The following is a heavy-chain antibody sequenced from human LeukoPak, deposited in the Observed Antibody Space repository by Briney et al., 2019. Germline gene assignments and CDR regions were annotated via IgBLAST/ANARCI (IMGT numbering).Heavy chain of an antibody. J-gene: IGHJ4*02. CDR2: IYYSGST. Sequence: SETLSLTCTVSSGSISSDHWTWIRQPPGKGLEWIGHIYYSGSTNYNPSLESRVTLSVDTSKNQLSLKLSSVTAADTAVYYCARGYAGLDSWGQGTLVTVSS. V-gene: IGHV4-59*01. CDR3: ARGYAGLDS. D-gene: IGHD5-12*01. CDR1: SGSISSDH.